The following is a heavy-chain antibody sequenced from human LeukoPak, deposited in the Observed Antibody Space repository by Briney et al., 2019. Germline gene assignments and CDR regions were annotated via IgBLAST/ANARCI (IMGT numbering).Heavy chain of an antibody. CDR2: INHSGST. D-gene: IGHD3-3*01. Sequence: PSETLSLTCTVSDGSISGTNYYWAWFRQPPGKGLEWIGEINHSGSTNYNPSLKSRVTISVDTSKNQFSLKLSSVTAADTAVYYCARGGDFWRGHGFDYWGQGTLVTVSS. J-gene: IGHJ4*02. V-gene: IGHV4-39*07. CDR3: ARGGDFWRGHGFDY. CDR1: DGSISGTNYY.